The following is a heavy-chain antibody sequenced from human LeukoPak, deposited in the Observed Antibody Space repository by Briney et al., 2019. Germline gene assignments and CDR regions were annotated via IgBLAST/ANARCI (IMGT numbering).Heavy chain of an antibody. CDR1: GFTFSSYA. CDR2: ISYDGSNK. V-gene: IGHV3-30-3*01. D-gene: IGHD6-13*01. J-gene: IGHJ4*02. Sequence: PGRSLRLSCAASGFTFSSYAMHWVGQAPGKGLEWVAVISYDGSNKHYADSVRGRFTISRDNSNNALYLQMNSLRAEDTAVYYCARDLDGAAAEYYFDYWGQGTLVTVSS. CDR3: ARDLDGAAAEYYFDY.